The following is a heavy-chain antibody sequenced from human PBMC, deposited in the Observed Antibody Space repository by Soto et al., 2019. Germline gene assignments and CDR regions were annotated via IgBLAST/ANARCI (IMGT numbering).Heavy chain of an antibody. J-gene: IGHJ4*02. CDR3: AKMDTAMVLDY. V-gene: IGHV3-33*06. CDR1: GFTFSRSG. CDR2: IWYDGSNE. D-gene: IGHD5-18*01. Sequence: GGSLRLSCAASGFTFSRSGMHWVRQAPGKGLEWVAVIWYDGSNEYYADSVKGRFTISRDNSKNTLYLQMNSLRAEDTVVYHCAKMDTAMVLDYWGQGTLVTVSS.